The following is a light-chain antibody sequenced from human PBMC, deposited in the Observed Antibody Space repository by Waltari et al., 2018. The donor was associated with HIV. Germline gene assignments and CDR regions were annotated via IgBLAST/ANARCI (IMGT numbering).Light chain of an antibody. CDR3: QQLDPYPIT. CDR2: SAS. CDR1: QDISSH. V-gene: IGKV1-9*01. Sequence: DLQLTQSPSFLSASVRDRVTITCRASQDISSHLAWYQQKPGKAPKLLIYSASTLESGVPSRFSGTRFGTEFTLTISSLQPEDFATYYCQQLDPYPITFGQGTRLEIK. J-gene: IGKJ5*01.